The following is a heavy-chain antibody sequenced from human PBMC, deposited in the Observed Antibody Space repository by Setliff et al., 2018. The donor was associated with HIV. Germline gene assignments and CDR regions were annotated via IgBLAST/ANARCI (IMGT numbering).Heavy chain of an antibody. V-gene: IGHV3-33*06. CDR2: IYHDETAK. Sequence: GSLRLSCAASRFSFNSYNIHWVRQAPGKGLEWVAVIYHDETAKYYADSVKGRWTLSRDNSKNTVNLQMNSLRAEDTAVYYCAKDGYSDYLNSYFDYWGQGTLVTVSS. D-gene: IGHD4-17*01. J-gene: IGHJ4*02. CDR3: AKDGYSDYLNSYFDY. CDR1: RFSFNSYN.